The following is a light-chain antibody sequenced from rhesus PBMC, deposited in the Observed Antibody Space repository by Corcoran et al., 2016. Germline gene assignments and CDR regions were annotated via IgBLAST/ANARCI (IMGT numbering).Light chain of an antibody. CDR1: QSLLDSEDGNTY. CDR2: EVS. Sequence: DIVMTQTPLSLPVTPGEPASISCRSSQSLLDSEDGNTYLDWYLQKPGQFPQPVIYEVSNRASGVPDRCRGSGSDTDVTRRISRVEAEDVGVYYWMQALEHPLTFGGGTKVEIK. CDR3: MQALEHPLT. J-gene: IGKJ4*01. V-gene: IGKV2S20*01.